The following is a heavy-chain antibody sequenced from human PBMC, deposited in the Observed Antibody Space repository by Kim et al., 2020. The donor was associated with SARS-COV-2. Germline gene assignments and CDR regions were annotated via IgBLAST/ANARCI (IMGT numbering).Heavy chain of an antibody. V-gene: IGHV3-23*05. D-gene: IGHD2-2*01. J-gene: IGHJ2*01. Sequence: GGSLRLSCAASGFTFRNSAMSWVRQAPGKGLEWVSGIFGSGSGTYYADSVKGRFTISRDNLKNILSLQMSNLRAEDTAVSYCAKHLNVTSVTSYWYFELWGRGTLVAVSS. CDR3: AKHLNVTSVTSYWYFEL. CDR1: GFTFRNSA. CDR2: IFGSGSGT.